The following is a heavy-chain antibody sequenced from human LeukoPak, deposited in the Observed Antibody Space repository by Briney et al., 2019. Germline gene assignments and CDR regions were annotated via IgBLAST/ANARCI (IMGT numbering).Heavy chain of an antibody. Sequence: PGGSLRLSCAASGFTFSSYAMHWVRQAPGKGLEWVAVISYDGSNKYYADSVKGRFTISRDNSKNTLYLQMNSLRAEDTAVYYCARGAAHDYWGQGTLVTVS. CDR3: ARGAAHDY. V-gene: IGHV3-30*04. D-gene: IGHD6-25*01. CDR1: GFTFSSYA. CDR2: ISYDGSNK. J-gene: IGHJ4*02.